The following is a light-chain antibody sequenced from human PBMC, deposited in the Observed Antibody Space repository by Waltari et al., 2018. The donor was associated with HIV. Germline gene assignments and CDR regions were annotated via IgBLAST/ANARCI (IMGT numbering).Light chain of an antibody. CDR2: EVT. Sequence: QSALTQPASVSGSPGPSITISCTGTNSDVGNYNLVSWYRQHPDKAPKLLIFEVTRRSSGVSDRFSGSKSGNTASLTISGLQAEDEADYYCCSYAGSDTLVFGGGTKLTVL. CDR1: NSDVGNYNL. J-gene: IGLJ3*02. V-gene: IGLV2-23*02. CDR3: CSYAGSDTLV.